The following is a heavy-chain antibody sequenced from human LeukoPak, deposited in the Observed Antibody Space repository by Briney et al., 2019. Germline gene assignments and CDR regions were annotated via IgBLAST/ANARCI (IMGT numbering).Heavy chain of an antibody. V-gene: IGHV3-30-3*01. CDR3: ARDELYTVTTEHFDY. D-gene: IGHD4-11*01. J-gene: IGHJ4*02. Sequence: GGSLRLSCAASGFTFSSYAMHWVRQAPGKGLEWVAVISYDGSNKYYADSVKGRLTISRDNSKNTLYPQMNSLRAGDTAVYYCARDELYTVTTEHFDYWGQGTLVTVSS. CDR2: ISYDGSNK. CDR1: GFTFSSYA.